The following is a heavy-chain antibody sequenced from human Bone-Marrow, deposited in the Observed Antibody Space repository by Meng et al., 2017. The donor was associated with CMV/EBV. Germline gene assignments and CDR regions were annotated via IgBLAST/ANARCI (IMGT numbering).Heavy chain of an antibody. CDR1: GITFSSSW. V-gene: IGHV3-7*01. CDR3: ARVRVTYYEFWSGAFGMDV. CDR2: IKGDGSEK. J-gene: IGHJ6*02. Sequence: GGSLRLSCTASGITFSSSWMSWVRQAPGKGLEWVAKIKGDGSEKYYLDSVKGRFTISRDNAKNSVYLQMNSLRAEDTAVYYCARVRVTYYEFWSGAFGMDVWGQGTTVTGSS. D-gene: IGHD3-3*01.